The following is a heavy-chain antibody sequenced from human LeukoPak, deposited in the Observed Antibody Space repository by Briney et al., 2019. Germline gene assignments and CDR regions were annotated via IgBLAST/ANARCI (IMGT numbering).Heavy chain of an antibody. Sequence: ASVKVSCKASGYTFTGYYMHWVRQAPGQGLEWMGWINPNSGGTNYAQKFQGRVTMTRDTSNSTAYMELSRLRSDDTAVYYCAGVISSGWYYYYGMDVWGQGTTVTVSS. CDR2: INPNSGGT. CDR3: AGVISSGWYYYYGMDV. J-gene: IGHJ6*02. D-gene: IGHD6-19*01. CDR1: GYTFTGYY. V-gene: IGHV1-2*02.